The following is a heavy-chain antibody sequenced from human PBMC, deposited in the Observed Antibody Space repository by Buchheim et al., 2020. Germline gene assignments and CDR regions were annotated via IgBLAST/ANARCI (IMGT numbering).Heavy chain of an antibody. CDR1: GFTFSDYY. D-gene: IGHD3-10*01. CDR2: ISRSGSTI. CDR3: ARESEYGSGSYGNY. Sequence: QVQLVESGGDLVKPGGSLTLSCAASGFTFSDYYMSWLRQAPGKGLEWISYISRSGSTIYYADSVKGRFTISRDNAKNSLYLQMNSLRAEDTAVYYCARESEYGSGSYGNYWGQGTL. V-gene: IGHV3-11*04. J-gene: IGHJ4*02.